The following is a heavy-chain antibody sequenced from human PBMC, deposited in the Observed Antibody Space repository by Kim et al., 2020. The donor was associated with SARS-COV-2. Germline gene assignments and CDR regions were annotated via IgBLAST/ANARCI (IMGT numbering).Heavy chain of an antibody. CDR2: IYYSGST. J-gene: IGHJ6*02. CDR3: ARGAHDFSYYYYYGMDV. V-gene: IGHV4-59*13. Sequence: SETLSLTCTVSGGSISSYYWSWIRQPPGKGLEWIGYIYYSGSTNYNPSLKSRVTISVDTSKNQFSLKLSSVTAADTAVYYCARGAHDFSYYYYYGMDVWGQGTTVTVSS. CDR1: GGSISSYY. D-gene: IGHD3-3*01.